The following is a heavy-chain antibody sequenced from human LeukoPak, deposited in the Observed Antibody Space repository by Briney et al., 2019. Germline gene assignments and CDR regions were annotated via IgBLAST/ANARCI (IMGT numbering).Heavy chain of an antibody. V-gene: IGHV4-59*08. CDR2: IYYSGST. Sequence: KPSETLSLTCTVSGGSISSYYWRWIRHPPGKGLEWIEYIYYSGSTNYNPSLKSRVTISVDTSKNQFSLKLSSVTAADTAVYYCARHDGSGSYYTIRAGGWFDPWGQGTLVTVSS. D-gene: IGHD3-10*01. J-gene: IGHJ5*02. CDR1: GGSISSYY. CDR3: ARHDGSGSYYTIRAGGWFDP.